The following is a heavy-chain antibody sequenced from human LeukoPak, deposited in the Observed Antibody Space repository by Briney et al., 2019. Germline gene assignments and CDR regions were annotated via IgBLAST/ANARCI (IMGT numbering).Heavy chain of an antibody. CDR2: INWNGGST. CDR1: GFTFDDYG. CDR3: AKVEEQWLVHSFDY. Sequence: GGSLRLSCAASGFTFDDYGMSWVRQAPGKGLEWVSGINWNGGSTGYADSVKGRFTISRDNSKNTLYLQMNSLRAEDTAVYYCAKVEEQWLVHSFDYWGQGTLVTVSS. D-gene: IGHD6-19*01. J-gene: IGHJ4*02. V-gene: IGHV3-20*04.